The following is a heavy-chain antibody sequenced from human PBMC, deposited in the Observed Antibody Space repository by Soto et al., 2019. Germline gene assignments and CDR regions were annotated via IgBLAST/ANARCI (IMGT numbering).Heavy chain of an antibody. D-gene: IGHD2-15*01. CDR1: GGTFSIYT. V-gene: IGHV1-69*01. Sequence: QVHLVQSGAEVTKPGSSVKVSCKASGGTFSIYTISWVRQAPGQGLEWMGGSANSAQKFQGRLTVTADESTSSVYLELSSLTSEDTDVYYCAREGPPDIAWFDPWGQGTLVSVSS. CDR2: GSA. CDR3: AREGPPDIAWFDP. J-gene: IGHJ5*02.